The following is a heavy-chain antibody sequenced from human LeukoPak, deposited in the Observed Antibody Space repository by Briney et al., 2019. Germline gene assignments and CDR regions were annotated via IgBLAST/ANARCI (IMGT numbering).Heavy chain of an antibody. CDR2: FYYDGST. CDR3: ARRAHADMPV. CDR1: GGSFSSSSYY. J-gene: IGHJ3*01. D-gene: IGHD2-2*01. V-gene: IGHV4-39*01. Sequence: SETLSLTCTVSGGSFSSSSYYWAWIRRPPGKGLEWIGSFYYDGSTYYNPSLKSRVTVSVDTSKNQFSLRLTSVSAADTAFYYCARRAHADMPVWGQGTLVTVSS.